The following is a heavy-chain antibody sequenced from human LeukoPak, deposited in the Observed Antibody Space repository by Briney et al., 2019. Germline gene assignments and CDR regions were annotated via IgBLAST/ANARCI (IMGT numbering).Heavy chain of an antibody. CDR1: GGSFSGYY. CDR3: AREEMDGSGSYCGY. V-gene: IGHV4-34*01. J-gene: IGHJ4*02. D-gene: IGHD3-10*01. Sequence: SETLSLTCAVYGGSFSGYYWSWIRQPPGKGLEWIGEINHSGSTNYNPSLKSRVTISVDTSKNQFSLKLSSVTAADTAVYYYAREEMDGSGSYCGYWGQGTLVTVSS. CDR2: INHSGST.